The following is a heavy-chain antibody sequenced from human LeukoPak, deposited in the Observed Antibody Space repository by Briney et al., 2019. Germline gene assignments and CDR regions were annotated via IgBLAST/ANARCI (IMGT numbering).Heavy chain of an antibody. CDR1: AGTFSSYA. Sequence: ASVKVSCKASAGTFSSYAISWVRQAPGQGLEWMGGIIPIFGTANYAQKFQGRVTITADESTSTAYMELSSLRSEDTAVYYCARDSDRGHFTFDYWGQGTLVTVSS. V-gene: IGHV1-69*13. J-gene: IGHJ4*02. CDR3: ARDSDRGHFTFDY. CDR2: IIPIFGTA. D-gene: IGHD2-15*01.